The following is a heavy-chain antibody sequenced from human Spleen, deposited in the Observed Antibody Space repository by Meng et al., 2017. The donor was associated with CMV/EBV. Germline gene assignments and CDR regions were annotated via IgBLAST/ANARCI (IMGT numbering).Heavy chain of an antibody. Sequence: SGGSFSGYYWNWFRQPLGKGLGWIGEINHSGGSNSNPSLKSRVTISVDTSQSQFSLNLRSVTAADTAVYYCAKGRGLTTTYYFDYWGQGTLVTVSS. V-gene: IGHV4-34*01. J-gene: IGHJ4*02. CDR1: GGSFSGYY. CDR3: AKGRGLTTTYYFDY. CDR2: INHSGGS. D-gene: IGHD1-1*01.